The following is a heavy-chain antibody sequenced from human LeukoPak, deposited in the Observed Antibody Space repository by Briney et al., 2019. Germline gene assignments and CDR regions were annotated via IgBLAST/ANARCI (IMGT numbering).Heavy chain of an antibody. V-gene: IGHV3-7*03. Sequence: GGSLRLSCAASGFTFSSYWMSWVRQAPGKGLEWVANIKQDGSEKYYVDSVKGRFTISRDNSKNTLYLQMNSLRAEDTAVYYCAKDDKVFGGVIVYYYYGMDVWGQGTTVTVSS. D-gene: IGHD3-16*02. CDR2: IKQDGSEK. J-gene: IGHJ6*02. CDR3: AKDDKVFGGVIVYYYYGMDV. CDR1: GFTFSSYW.